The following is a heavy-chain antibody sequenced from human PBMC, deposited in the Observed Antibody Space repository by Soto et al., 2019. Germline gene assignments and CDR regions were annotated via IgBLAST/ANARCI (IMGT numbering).Heavy chain of an antibody. CDR2: ISYDGSNK. CDR3: AKAPRNRGVIYYFDY. D-gene: IGHD3-10*01. CDR1: GFTFSSYG. V-gene: IGHV3-30*18. Sequence: PGGSLRLSCAASGFTFSSYGMHWVRQAPGKGLEWVAVISYDGSNKYYADSVKGRFTISRDNSKNTLYLQMNSLRAEDTAVYYCAKAPRNRGVIYYFDYWGQGTLVTVSS. J-gene: IGHJ4*02.